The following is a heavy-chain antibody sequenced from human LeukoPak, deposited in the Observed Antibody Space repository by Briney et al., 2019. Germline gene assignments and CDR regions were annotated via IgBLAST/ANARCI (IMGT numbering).Heavy chain of an antibody. J-gene: IGHJ4*02. CDR2: INPSGGST. D-gene: IGHD1-7*01. CDR1: GYTFTSYY. CDR3: AREGGTALFDY. Sequence: ASVKVSCKASGYTFTSYYMHWVRQAPGQGLEWMGIINPSGGSTSYAQKFQGRVTMTRDTSTSTVYMELSSLRSGDTAVYYCAREGGTALFDYWGQGTLVTVSS. V-gene: IGHV1-46*01.